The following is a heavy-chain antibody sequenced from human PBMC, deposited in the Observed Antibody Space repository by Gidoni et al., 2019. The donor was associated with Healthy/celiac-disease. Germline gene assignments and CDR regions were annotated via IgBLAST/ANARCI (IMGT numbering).Heavy chain of an antibody. CDR3: ARRAGNSGSYYYYGMDV. Sequence: QVQLVQSGPEVKKPGASVKVPCKASGYTVTSTGISWVRQAPGQGLEWMGWISAYNGNTNYAQKLQGRVTITTDTSTSTAYMELRSLRSDDTAVYYCARRAGNSGSYYYYGMDVWGQGTTVTVSS. CDR1: GYTVTSTG. V-gene: IGHV1-18*01. CDR2: ISAYNGNT. J-gene: IGHJ6*02. D-gene: IGHD1-26*01.